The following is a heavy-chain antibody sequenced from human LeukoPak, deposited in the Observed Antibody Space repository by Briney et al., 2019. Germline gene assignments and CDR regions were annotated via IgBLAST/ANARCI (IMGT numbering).Heavy chain of an antibody. V-gene: IGHV1-3*01. Sequence: ASVKVSCKASGYTFTSYAMHWVRQAPGQRLEWMGWINAGNGNTKYSQKFQGRVTITRDTSASTAYMELSSLRSEDTAVYYCARDQFYGDNPFDYWGQGTLITVSS. CDR3: ARDQFYGDNPFDY. J-gene: IGHJ4*02. CDR2: INAGNGNT. CDR1: GYTFTSYA. D-gene: IGHD4-17*01.